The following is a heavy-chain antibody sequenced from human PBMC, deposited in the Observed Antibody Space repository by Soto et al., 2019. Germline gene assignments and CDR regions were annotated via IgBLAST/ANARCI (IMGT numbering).Heavy chain of an antibody. D-gene: IGHD7-27*01. V-gene: IGHV3-48*01. CDR1: GFTFSSYS. CDR3: ARDKLTGGFDY. Sequence: EVQLVESGGGLVQPGGSLRLSCAASGFTFSSYSMNWVRQAPGKGLEWVSYISSSSSTIYYADSVKGRFTISRDNAKNSLYLQMNSLRAEDTAVYYCARDKLTGGFDYWGQGTLVTVSS. CDR2: ISSSSSTI. J-gene: IGHJ4*02.